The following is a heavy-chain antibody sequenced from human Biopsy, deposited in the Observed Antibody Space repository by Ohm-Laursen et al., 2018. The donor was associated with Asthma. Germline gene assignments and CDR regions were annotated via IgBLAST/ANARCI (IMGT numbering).Heavy chain of an antibody. CDR1: GFTFSNYG. D-gene: IGHD2-21*02. CDR3: ASYEVVTAILPMDV. Sequence: SLRLSCAATGFTFSNYGMHWVPQAPGKGLEWVAVISFDGTNRNYTDSVKGRFTISRDNSKNTVYLQMSSLRAEDTAVYYCASYEVVTAILPMDVWGQGTTVTVSS. J-gene: IGHJ6*02. CDR2: ISFDGTNR. V-gene: IGHV3-30*03.